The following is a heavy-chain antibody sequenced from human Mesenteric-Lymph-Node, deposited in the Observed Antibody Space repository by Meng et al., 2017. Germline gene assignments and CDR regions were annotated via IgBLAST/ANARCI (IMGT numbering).Heavy chain of an antibody. CDR1: GYSISSGYY. CDR2: IYHSGST. D-gene: IGHD1-26*01. Sequence: GSLRLSCTVSGYSISSGYYWGWIRQPPGKGLEWIGSIYHSGSTYYNPSLKSRVTISVDTSKNQFSLKLSSVTAADTAVYYCARDVYEGANEFDPWGQGTLVTVSS. V-gene: IGHV4-38-2*02. J-gene: IGHJ5*02. CDR3: ARDVYEGANEFDP.